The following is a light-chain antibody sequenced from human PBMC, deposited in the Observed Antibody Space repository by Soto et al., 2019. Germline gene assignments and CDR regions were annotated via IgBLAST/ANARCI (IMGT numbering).Light chain of an antibody. V-gene: IGKV3-11*01. CDR3: QQRSNWGYA. J-gene: IGKJ2*01. CDR2: DVS. CDR1: QRLNNY. Sequence: EIVFTQSPATLSLSPGERATLSCRASQRLNNYFAWYQQKPGQAPRLLIYDVSNRATGTPARFSGSGSGTDFTLTINSLEPEDFAVYYCQQRSNWGYAFGQGTKLEIK.